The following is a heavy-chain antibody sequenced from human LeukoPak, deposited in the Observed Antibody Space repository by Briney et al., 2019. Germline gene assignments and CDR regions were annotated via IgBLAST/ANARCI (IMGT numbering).Heavy chain of an antibody. CDR1: GFTFSSYW. CDR2: IKQDGSEK. D-gene: IGHD3-3*01. Sequence: GGSLRLSCAASGFTFSSYWMSWVRQAPGKGLEWVANIKQDGSEKYYVDSVKGRFTISRDSAKNSLYLQMNSLRAEDTAVYYCARDYDLLYYGMDVWGQGTTVTVSS. V-gene: IGHV3-7*01. J-gene: IGHJ6*02. CDR3: ARDYDLLYYGMDV.